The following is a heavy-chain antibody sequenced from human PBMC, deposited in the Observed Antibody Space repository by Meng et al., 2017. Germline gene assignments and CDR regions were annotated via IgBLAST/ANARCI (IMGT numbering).Heavy chain of an antibody. CDR3: ARAYTITFGGVIVTPYYFDY. D-gene: IGHD3-16*02. V-gene: IGHV4-34*01. CDR1: GGSFSGYY. Sequence: GSLRLSCAVYGGSFSGYYWSWIRQPPGKGLEWIGEINHRGSTNYNPSLKSRVTISVDTSKNQFSLKLSSVTAADTAVYYCARAYTITFGGVIVTPYYFDYWGQGTLVTVSS. CDR2: INHRGST. J-gene: IGHJ4*02.